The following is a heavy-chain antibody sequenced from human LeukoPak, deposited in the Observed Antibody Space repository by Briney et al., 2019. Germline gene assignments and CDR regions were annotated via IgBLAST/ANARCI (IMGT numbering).Heavy chain of an antibody. D-gene: IGHD1-1*01. J-gene: IGHJ3*01. CDR1: GGSITTYY. CDR3: AVGRPRNATRLDDGYDF. CDR2: ISTSGRT. V-gene: IGHV4-4*07. Sequence: SETLSLTCTVSGGSITTYYWSWIRQPAGKGLEWIGRISTSGRTKYNPSLKSRLTMSADTSKNQFSLILNSVTAADTAVYYCAVGRPRNATRLDDGYDFWGQGTMVTVSS.